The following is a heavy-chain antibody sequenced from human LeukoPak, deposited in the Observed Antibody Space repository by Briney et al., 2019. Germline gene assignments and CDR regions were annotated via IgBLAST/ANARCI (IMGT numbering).Heavy chain of an antibody. Sequence: SETLSLTCSVSGDSISLSFYYWGWIRQPPGKALEWIGSVYYSGTTSYNPSLKSRVTISLDTSKNQFSLKLNSVTAADTAVYYCARGGDYGEYAFDIWGQGTMVTVSS. CDR1: GDSISLSFYY. CDR2: VYYSGTT. J-gene: IGHJ3*02. D-gene: IGHD4-17*01. V-gene: IGHV4-39*07. CDR3: ARGGDYGEYAFDI.